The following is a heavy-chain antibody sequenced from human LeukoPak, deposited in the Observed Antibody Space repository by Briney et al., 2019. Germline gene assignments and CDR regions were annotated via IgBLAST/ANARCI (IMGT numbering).Heavy chain of an antibody. J-gene: IGHJ4*02. CDR2: IYFSGST. Sequence: PSETLSLTCTVSAGSISSYYWSWIWQPPGKGLEWIGCIYFSGSTNYNPSLKSRVTISVDTSKNQFSLKLSSVTAADTAVYYCARALTYCSTVSCTYFDYWGQGTLVTVSS. CDR1: AGSISSYY. V-gene: IGHV4-59*01. CDR3: ARALTYCSTVSCTYFDY. D-gene: IGHD2-15*01.